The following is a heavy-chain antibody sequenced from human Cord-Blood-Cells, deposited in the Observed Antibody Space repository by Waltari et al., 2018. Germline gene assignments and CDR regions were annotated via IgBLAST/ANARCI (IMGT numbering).Heavy chain of an antibody. CDR1: GYTFTSHA. CDR2: INAGNGNT. J-gene: IGHJ4*02. CDR3: ARSARYSSSWYGGYFDY. Sequence: QVQLVQSGAEVKKPGASVTVSCKASGYTFTSHAMHWVRPAPGQRLEWMGWINAGNGNTKYSQKFQGRDTITRDTSASTAYMELSSLRSEDTAVYYCARSARYSSSWYGGYFDYWGQGTLVTVSS. V-gene: IGHV1-3*01. D-gene: IGHD6-13*01.